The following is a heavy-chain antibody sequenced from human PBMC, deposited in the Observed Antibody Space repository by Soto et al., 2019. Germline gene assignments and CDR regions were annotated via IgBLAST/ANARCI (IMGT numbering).Heavy chain of an antibody. Sequence: GGSLRLSCAASGFTFSSYSMNWVRQAPGKGLEWVSSISSRSSYIYYADSVKGRFTISRDNAKNSLYLQMNSLRAEDTAVYYCARGTQTTVTTRLFDCWGQGTLVTVSS. CDR1: GFTFSSYS. J-gene: IGHJ4*02. V-gene: IGHV3-21*01. CDR2: ISSRSSYI. D-gene: IGHD4-17*01. CDR3: ARGTQTTVTTRLFDC.